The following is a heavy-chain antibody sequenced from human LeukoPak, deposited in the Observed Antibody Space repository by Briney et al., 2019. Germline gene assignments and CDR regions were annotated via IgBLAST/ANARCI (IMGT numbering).Heavy chain of an antibody. D-gene: IGHD3-10*01. J-gene: IGHJ3*02. Sequence: GESLKISCKGSGYSFTSYWIGWVRQMPGKGLEWMGILYPGDSDTRYSPSFQGKVTISADKSISTAYLQWSSRKASDTAMYYLSRPVWFGDAFDIWGQGTMVTVSS. V-gene: IGHV5-51*01. CDR2: LYPGDSDT. CDR3: SRPVWFGDAFDI. CDR1: GYSFTSYW.